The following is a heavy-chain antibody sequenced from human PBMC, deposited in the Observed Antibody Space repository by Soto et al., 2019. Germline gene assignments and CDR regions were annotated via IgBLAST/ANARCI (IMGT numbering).Heavy chain of an antibody. CDR3: AKSGRDSGIWSDDAFDV. V-gene: IGHV3-72*01. J-gene: IGHJ3*01. D-gene: IGHD6-13*01. CDR1: GFTLSDHY. CDR2: TRNKANRYTT. Sequence: EVQLVESGGGLVQPGGSLRLSCAASGFTLSDHYMDWVRQAPGKGLAWVGLTRNKANRYTTEYAASVKGRFTISRDNSKDALYLQMNNLKTEDTAVYYCAKSGRDSGIWSDDAFDVWGQGTVVTVSS.